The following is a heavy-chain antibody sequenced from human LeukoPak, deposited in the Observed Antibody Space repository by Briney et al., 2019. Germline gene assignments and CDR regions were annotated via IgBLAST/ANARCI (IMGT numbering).Heavy chain of an antibody. D-gene: IGHD3-9*01. CDR2: INPNSGGT. Sequence: GASVKVSCKASGYTFTGYYMHWVRQAPGQGLEWMGWINPNSGGTNYAQKFQGRVTMTRDTSISTAYMELSRLRSDDTAVYYCARDLSAGTYYDILTGYSSQYYFDYRGQGTLVTVSS. CDR1: GYTFTGYY. CDR3: ARDLSAGTYYDILTGYSSQYYFDY. V-gene: IGHV1-2*02. J-gene: IGHJ4*02.